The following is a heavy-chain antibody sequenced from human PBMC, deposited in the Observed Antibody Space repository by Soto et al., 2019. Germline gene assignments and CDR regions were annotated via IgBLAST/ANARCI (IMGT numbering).Heavy chain of an antibody. D-gene: IGHD3-10*01. J-gene: IGHJ6*02. V-gene: IGHV3-11*01. CDR2: ISSSGSTI. Sequence: QVQLVESGGGLVKPGGSLRLSCAASGFTFSDYYMSWIRQAPGKGLEWVSYISSSGSTIYYADSVKGRFTISGDNAKNSVYLQMNSRGAEDTAGYYCGSPTGTPHYGMDVWGQGTTVTVSS. CDR1: GFTFSDYY. CDR3: GSPTGTPHYGMDV.